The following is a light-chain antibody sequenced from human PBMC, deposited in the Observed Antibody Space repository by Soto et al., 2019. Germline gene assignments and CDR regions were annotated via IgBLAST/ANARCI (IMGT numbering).Light chain of an antibody. CDR1: QSVSSY. Sequence: EIFLTQSPDTLSVSPGERATLSCRASQSVSSYLAWYQQKPGQAPRLLIYDASNRATGIPARFSGSGSGTDFTLTISSLEPEDFAVYYCQQRVTFGPGTKVDIK. CDR2: DAS. V-gene: IGKV3-11*01. CDR3: QQRVT. J-gene: IGKJ3*01.